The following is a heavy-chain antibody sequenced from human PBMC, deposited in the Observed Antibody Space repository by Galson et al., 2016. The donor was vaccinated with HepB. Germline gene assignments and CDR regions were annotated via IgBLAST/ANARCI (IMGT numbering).Heavy chain of an antibody. V-gene: IGHV4-4*02. CDR3: ARGVTGTPYFDF. CDR2: IYHTGTS. D-gene: IGHD2-21*02. CDR1: GASINSSNW. Sequence: ETLSLTCAVSGASINSSNWWTWVRQAPGKGLEWIGEIYHTGTSNNNPSLLSRFTMSIDNSRNHFSLNLNSVTAADTAVYYCARGVTGTPYFDFWGQGALVTVSS. J-gene: IGHJ4*02.